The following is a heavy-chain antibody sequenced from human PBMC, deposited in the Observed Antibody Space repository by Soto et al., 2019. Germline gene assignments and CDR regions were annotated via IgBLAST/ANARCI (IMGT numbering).Heavy chain of an antibody. CDR3: ARDYRPNGDYRLDP. J-gene: IGHJ5*02. CDR2: IDYTGNT. D-gene: IGHD4-17*01. CDR1: GGSISSGGYY. V-gene: IGHV4-31*03. Sequence: QVQLQESGPGLVKTSQTLSLTCTVSGGSISSGGYYWNWIRQRPGKGLEWIGYIDYTGNTYYNTSLKSRVSISMVTSRNQFSLKLNSVTAADTAVYYCARDYRPNGDYRLDPWGQGTLVIVSS.